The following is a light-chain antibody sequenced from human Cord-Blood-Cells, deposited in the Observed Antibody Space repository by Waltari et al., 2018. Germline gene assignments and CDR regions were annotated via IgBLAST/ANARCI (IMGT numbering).Light chain of an antibody. CDR1: QSISSW. J-gene: IGKJ2*01. CDR2: DAS. Sequence: DIQMTQSPSTLPASVGDRLPITCRASQSISSWLAWYQQKPGKAPKLLIYDASSLESGVPSRFSGSGSGTEFTLTISSLQPDDFATYYCQQYNSYPYTFGQGTKLEIK. CDR3: QQYNSYPYT. V-gene: IGKV1-5*01.